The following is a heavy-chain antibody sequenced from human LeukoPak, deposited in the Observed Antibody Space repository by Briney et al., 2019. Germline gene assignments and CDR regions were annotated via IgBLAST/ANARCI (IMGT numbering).Heavy chain of an antibody. CDR3: ARVSRDSRGYYYGY. Sequence: ASVKVSCKASGYTFTDYYMHWVRQAPGQGLEWMGWINPDSATTNYAQKFQGRATMTRNTSISTAYMELSSLRSDDTAVYYCARVSRDSRGYYYGYWGQGTLVTVSS. V-gene: IGHV1-2*02. J-gene: IGHJ4*02. D-gene: IGHD3-22*01. CDR1: GYTFTDYY. CDR2: INPDSATT.